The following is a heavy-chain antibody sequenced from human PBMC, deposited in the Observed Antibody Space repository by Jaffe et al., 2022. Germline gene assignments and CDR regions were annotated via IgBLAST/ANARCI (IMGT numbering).Heavy chain of an antibody. CDR2: ISSSGSTI. V-gene: IGHV3-48*03. CDR1: GFTFSSYE. CDR3: ARDLTFTPGIAVAGTWARDA. Sequence: EVQLVESGGGLVQPGGSLRLSCAASGFTFSSYEMNWVRQAPGKGLEWVSYISSSGSTIYYADSVKGRFTISRDNAKNSLYLQMNSLRAEDTAVYYCARDLTFTPGIAVAGTWARDAWGQGTLVTVSS. J-gene: IGHJ5*02. D-gene: IGHD6-19*01.